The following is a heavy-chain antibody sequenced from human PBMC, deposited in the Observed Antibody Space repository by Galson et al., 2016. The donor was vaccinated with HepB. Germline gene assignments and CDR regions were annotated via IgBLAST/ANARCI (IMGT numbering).Heavy chain of an antibody. CDR3: ARGPGSYYRGREFYYGMDV. J-gene: IGHJ6*02. D-gene: IGHD3-10*01. CDR1: GLSFRSYA. V-gene: IGHV3-30*04. CDR2: ISHDGGDK. Sequence: SLRLSCAASGLSFRSYAMHWVRQAPGKGPEWVAVISHDGGDKYYADSVKGRFTISRDNSKNTVYLQMNSLRAEDTAVYYCARGPGSYYRGREFYYGMDVWGQGTTVTVSS.